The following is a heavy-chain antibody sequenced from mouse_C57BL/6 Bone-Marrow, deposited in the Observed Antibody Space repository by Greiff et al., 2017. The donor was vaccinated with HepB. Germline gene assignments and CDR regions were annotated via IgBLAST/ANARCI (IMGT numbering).Heavy chain of an antibody. D-gene: IGHD1-1*01. V-gene: IGHV14-4*01. Sequence: EVQLVESGAELVRPGASVKLSCTASGFNIKDDYMHWVKQRPEQGLEWIGWIDPENGDTEYASKFQGKATITADPSSNKAYLQLSSLTSEDTAVYYCTTITTVVATRRYFDVWGTGTTVTVSS. CDR2: IDPENGDT. CDR1: GFNIKDDY. J-gene: IGHJ1*03. CDR3: TTITTVVATRRYFDV.